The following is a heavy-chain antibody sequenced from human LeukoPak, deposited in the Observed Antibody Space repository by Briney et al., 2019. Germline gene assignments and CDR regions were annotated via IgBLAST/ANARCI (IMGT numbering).Heavy chain of an antibody. D-gene: IGHD3-22*01. Sequence: SVKVSCKASGGTFSSYAISWVRQAPGQGLEWMGGIIPIFGTANYAQKFQGRVTITTDESTSTAYMELSSLRSEDTAVYYCARENDSSGTFDYWGQGTLVTVSS. CDR3: ARENDSSGTFDY. V-gene: IGHV1-69*05. CDR1: GGTFSSYA. CDR2: IIPIFGTA. J-gene: IGHJ4*02.